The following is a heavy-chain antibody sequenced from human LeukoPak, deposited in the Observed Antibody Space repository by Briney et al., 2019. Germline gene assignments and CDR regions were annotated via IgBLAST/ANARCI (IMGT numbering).Heavy chain of an antibody. Sequence: SETLSLTCAVYGGSFSGYYWSWVRQPPGKGLEWIGEINHSGSTNYNPSLKSRVTISVDTSKNQFSLKLSSVTSADTAVYYYATKGPLLLKRYYYYMDFWGQGTTVTVSS. CDR1: GGSFSGYY. V-gene: IGHV4-34*01. J-gene: IGHJ6*03. CDR3: ATKGPLLLKRYYYYMDF. CDR2: INHSGST. D-gene: IGHD1-1*01.